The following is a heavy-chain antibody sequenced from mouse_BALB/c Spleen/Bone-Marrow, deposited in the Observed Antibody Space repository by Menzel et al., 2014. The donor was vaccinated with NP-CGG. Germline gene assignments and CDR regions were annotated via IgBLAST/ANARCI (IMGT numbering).Heavy chain of an antibody. CDR2: IAPGSVST. CDR3: ARGDNSDY. Sequence: DLVKPGASVKLSCKASGYTFTSYWTNWIKQRPGQGLEWIGRIAPGSVSTYYNEMFKGKATLTVDTSSSTAYIQLSSLSSEDSAVYFCARGDNSDYWGQGTTLTVSS. V-gene: IGHV1S41*01. J-gene: IGHJ2*01. CDR1: GYTFTSYW.